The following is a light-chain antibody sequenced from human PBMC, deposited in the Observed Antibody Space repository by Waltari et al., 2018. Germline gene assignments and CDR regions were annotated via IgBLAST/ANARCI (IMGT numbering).Light chain of an antibody. J-gene: IGLJ2*01. CDR2: EAT. Sequence: QSALTQPASVSGSPGQSVTISCTGTYYDIGNYDLVSWYQQYPGKAPRLIIYEATSRPSLVSNRFSASKSGNTAFLTIPGLQTEDEAHYYCCSYAGENTMIFGGGTRLTVL. V-gene: IGLV2-23*01. CDR3: CSYAGENTMI. CDR1: YYDIGNYDL.